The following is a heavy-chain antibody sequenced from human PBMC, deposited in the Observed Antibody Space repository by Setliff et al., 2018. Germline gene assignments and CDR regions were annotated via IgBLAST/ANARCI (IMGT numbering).Heavy chain of an antibody. J-gene: IGHJ6*03. CDR2: IRSRNDGGTT. Sequence: GGSLRLSCAASGFSFSSYTMNWVRQAPGKGLEWVGRIRSRNDGGTTDYAAPVKGRFTFSRDDSKNTLYLQMNNLKTEDTATYYCTSAKLERRTGHHYYMDVWGKGTTVTVSS. CDR3: TSAKLERRTGHHYYMDV. CDR1: GFSFSSYT. D-gene: IGHD1-1*01. V-gene: IGHV3-15*01.